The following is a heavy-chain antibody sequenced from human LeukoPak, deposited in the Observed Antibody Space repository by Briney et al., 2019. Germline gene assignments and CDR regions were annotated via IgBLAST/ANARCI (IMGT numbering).Heavy chain of an antibody. V-gene: IGHV4-61*02. CDR1: GGSISSGSYY. Sequence: SQTLSLTCTVSGGSISSGSYYWSWIRQPAGKGLEWIGRIHTSGSTNYNPSLKSRVTISVDTSKNQFSLKLSSVTAADTAVYYCARDHADYYDSSGYDYWGQGTLVTVSS. CDR3: ARDHADYYDSSGYDY. CDR2: IHTSGST. J-gene: IGHJ4*02. D-gene: IGHD3-22*01.